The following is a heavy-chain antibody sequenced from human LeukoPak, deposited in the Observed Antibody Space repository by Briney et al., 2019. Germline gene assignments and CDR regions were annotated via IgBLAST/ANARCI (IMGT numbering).Heavy chain of an antibody. V-gene: IGHV1-18*01. J-gene: IGHJ6*02. CDR3: ARETNTNIHYYGMDV. CDR2: INGYNGNA. Sequence: GSVKVSCKASGSTVTSYGISWVRQAPGQGLEWMGWINGYNGNAKYVQIIPGRVTMTTDTATTKARMERRSLRSDETTVYYCARETNTNIHYYGMDVRGQGTTVTVSS. CDR1: GSTVTSYG. D-gene: IGHD1-1*01.